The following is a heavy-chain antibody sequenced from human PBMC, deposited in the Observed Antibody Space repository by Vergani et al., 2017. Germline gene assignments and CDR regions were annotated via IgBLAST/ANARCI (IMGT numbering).Heavy chain of an antibody. V-gene: IGHV1-69*08. J-gene: IGHJ4*02. Sequence: QVQLVQSGAEVKKPVSSVKVSCKASGGTFSSYTISWVRQAPGQGLEWMGRIIPILGIANYAQKFQGRVTITADKSTSTAYMELSSLRSEDTAVYYCARDRRDYYDSSGYPDYWGQGTLVTVSS. CDR2: IIPILGIA. D-gene: IGHD3-22*01. CDR1: GGTFSSYT. CDR3: ARDRRDYYDSSGYPDY.